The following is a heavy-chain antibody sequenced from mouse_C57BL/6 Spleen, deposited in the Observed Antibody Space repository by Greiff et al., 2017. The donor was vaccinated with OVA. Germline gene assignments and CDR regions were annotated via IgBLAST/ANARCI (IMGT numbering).Heavy chain of an antibody. CDR2: IDPSDSYT. CDR1: GYTFTSYW. D-gene: IGHD1-1*01. V-gene: IGHV1-69*01. CDR3: ARRDYGSSTAY. J-gene: IGHJ3*01. Sequence: VKLQQPGAELVMPGASVKLSCKASGYTFTSYWMHWVKQRPGQGLEWIGEIDPSDSYTNYNQKFKGKSTLTVDKSSSTAYMQLSSLTSEDSAVYYCARRDYGSSTAYWGQGTLVTVSA.